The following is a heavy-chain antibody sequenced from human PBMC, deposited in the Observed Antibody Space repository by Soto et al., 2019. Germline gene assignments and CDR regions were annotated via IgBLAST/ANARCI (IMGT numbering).Heavy chain of an antibody. V-gene: IGHV1-69*08. CDR1: GGGFTTYT. CDR3: ARDAVGSTPSFDF. Sequence: QVQLVQSGPEVKKPGSSVKVSCKASGGGFTTYTVSWVRQAPGQGLEWMGRVIPIIDRANYARKFQGRVTITADKSTSTAYWKLSGLTSEDTAVYFCARDAVGSTPSFDFWGQGTLVTVSS. J-gene: IGHJ4*02. CDR2: VIPIIDRA. D-gene: IGHD1-26*01.